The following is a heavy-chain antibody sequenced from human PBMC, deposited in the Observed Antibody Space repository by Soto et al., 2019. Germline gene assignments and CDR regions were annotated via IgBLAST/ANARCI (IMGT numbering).Heavy chain of an antibody. CDR2: ISYDGSNK. V-gene: IGHV3-30*03. D-gene: IGHD6-19*01. CDR1: GFSFSSYG. J-gene: IGHJ4*02. CDR3: VAGQYFFDY. Sequence: QVQLVESGGGVVHPGRSLRLSCAASGFSFSSYGMQWVRQAPGKGLEWVAVISYDGSNKYYADSVKDRFTISRDNSKKTLYLQMNSLRADDTAVYYCVAGQYFFDYCGQGTLVTVSS.